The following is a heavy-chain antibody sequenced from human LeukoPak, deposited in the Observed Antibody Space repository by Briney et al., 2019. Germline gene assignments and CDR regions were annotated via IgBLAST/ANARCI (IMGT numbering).Heavy chain of an antibody. CDR1: GGSISSSSYY. CDR3: ARHEYLLSAPLDY. Sequence: PSETLSLTCTVSGGSISSSSYYWGWIRQPPGKGLEWIGSIYYSGSTYYNPSLKSRVTISVDTSMNQFSLKLNSVTAADTAVYYCARHEYLLSAPLDYWGQGTLVTVSS. D-gene: IGHD2-15*01. CDR2: IYYSGST. V-gene: IGHV4-39*01. J-gene: IGHJ4*02.